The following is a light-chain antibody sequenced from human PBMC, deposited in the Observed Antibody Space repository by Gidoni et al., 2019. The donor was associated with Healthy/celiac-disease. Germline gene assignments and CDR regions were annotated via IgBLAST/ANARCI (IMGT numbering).Light chain of an antibody. Sequence: SSELTQDPAVSVALGQTVRITCQGDSLRSYYASWYQQKPGQAPVLVIYGKNNRPSGIPDRVSGSSSGNTASLTITGAQAEDEADYYGNSRDSSGNHPVFGGGTKLTVL. V-gene: IGLV3-19*01. CDR3: NSRDSSGNHPV. CDR2: GKN. J-gene: IGLJ2*01. CDR1: SLRSYY.